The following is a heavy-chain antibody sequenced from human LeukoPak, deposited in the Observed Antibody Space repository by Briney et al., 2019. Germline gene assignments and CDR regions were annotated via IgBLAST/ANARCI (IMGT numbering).Heavy chain of an antibody. D-gene: IGHD2-21*01. J-gene: IGHJ6*03. V-gene: IGHV3-66*02. CDR1: GFTVSSNY. CDR2: IYSGGST. Sequence: GGSLRLSCAASGFTVSSNYMSWVRQAPGKGLEWVSVIYSGGSTYYADSVKGRFTISRDNSKNTLYLQMNSLRAEDTAVYYCARDSGGYCGGDCYDDYYYYMDVWGKGTTVTVSS. CDR3: ARDSGGYCGGDCYDDYYYYMDV.